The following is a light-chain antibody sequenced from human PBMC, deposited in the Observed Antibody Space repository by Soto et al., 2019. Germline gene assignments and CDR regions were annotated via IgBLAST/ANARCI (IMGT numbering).Light chain of an antibody. CDR1: QSISTY. CDR2: AAS. J-gene: IGKJ5*01. V-gene: IGKV1-39*01. CDR3: QQSYSSRIT. Sequence: DIQMTQSPSSLSASVGDRVTITCRASQSISTYLNWYQQKPGKAPKLLIYAASSLQSGVPSRFSGSGSGTGFTLTISSLQPEDFGTYYCQQSYSSRITFGQGTRLEIK.